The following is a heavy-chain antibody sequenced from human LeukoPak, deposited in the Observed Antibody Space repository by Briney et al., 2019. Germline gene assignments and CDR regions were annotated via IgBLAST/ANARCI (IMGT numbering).Heavy chain of an antibody. J-gene: IGHJ4*02. V-gene: IGHV3-53*01. Sequence: GGSLRLSCAASGFTVSGSYMNWVRQAPGKGLEWVSLIYGGGNTYYADSVKGRFTISRDNSKNTLYLQMNSLRAEDTAVYYCARRGDRGRSFDYWGQGTLVTVSS. CDR2: IYGGGNT. D-gene: IGHD2-15*01. CDR1: GFTVSGSY. CDR3: ARRGDRGRSFDY.